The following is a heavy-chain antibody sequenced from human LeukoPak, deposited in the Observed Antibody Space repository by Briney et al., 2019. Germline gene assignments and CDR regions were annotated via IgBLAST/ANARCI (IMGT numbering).Heavy chain of an antibody. CDR2: IYYSGST. D-gene: IGHD3-10*01. CDR1: GGSISSYY. Sequence: SETLSLTCTVSGGSISSYYWSWIRQPLGKGLEWIGYIYYSGSTNYNPSLKSRVTISVDTSKNQFSLKLSSVTAADTAVYYCARDHMVRGVTSNWFDPWGQGTLVTVSS. J-gene: IGHJ5*02. CDR3: ARDHMVRGVTSNWFDP. V-gene: IGHV4-59*12.